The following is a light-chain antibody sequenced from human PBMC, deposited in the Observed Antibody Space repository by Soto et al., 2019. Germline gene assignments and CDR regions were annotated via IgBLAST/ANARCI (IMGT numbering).Light chain of an antibody. CDR3: QQYGNSPWT. Sequence: EIVLTQSPGTLSLSPGEIATLSCSASQTVSSSYLAWYQQKPGQAPRLLIYGASSRATGIPDRFSGSGSATDFTLTISRLEPEDFAVYYCQQYGNSPWTFGQGTKVDIK. CDR1: QTVSSSY. CDR2: GAS. V-gene: IGKV3-20*01. J-gene: IGKJ1*01.